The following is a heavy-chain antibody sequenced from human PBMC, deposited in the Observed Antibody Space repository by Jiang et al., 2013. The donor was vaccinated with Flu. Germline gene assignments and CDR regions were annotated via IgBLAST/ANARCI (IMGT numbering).Heavy chain of an antibody. Sequence: KPSETLSLTCAVYGGSFSGYYWSWIRQPPGKGLEWIGYIYYSGSTNYNPSLKSRVTISVDTSKNQFSLKLSSVTAADTAVYYCARGTPVYYDSSGYGWGRPNWFDPWGQGTLVTVSS. V-gene: IGHV4-59*01. CDR1: GGSFSGYY. J-gene: IGHJ5*02. CDR2: IYYSGST. D-gene: IGHD3-22*01. CDR3: ARGTPVYYDSSGYGWGRPNWFDP.